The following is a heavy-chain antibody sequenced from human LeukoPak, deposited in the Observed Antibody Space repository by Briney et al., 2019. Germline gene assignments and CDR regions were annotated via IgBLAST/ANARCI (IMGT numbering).Heavy chain of an antibody. D-gene: IGHD6-13*01. CDR1: GYSFTTYG. CDR2: ISAYSANT. Sequence: ASVKVSCKASGYSFTTYGISWVRQAPGQGLEWMGWISAYSANTNYALKLQGRVTMTEDTSTDTAYMELNSLTPDDTAVYYCARDERQIASGNEYYFDYWGQGTPVTVSS. CDR3: ARDERQIASGNEYYFDY. V-gene: IGHV1-18*01. J-gene: IGHJ4*02.